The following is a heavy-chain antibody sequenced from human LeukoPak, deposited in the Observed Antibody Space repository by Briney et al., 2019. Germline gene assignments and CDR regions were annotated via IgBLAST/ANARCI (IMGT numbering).Heavy chain of an antibody. V-gene: IGHV1-18*01. D-gene: IGHD1-26*01. CDR3: ARDTEWEKNPDYFDY. CDR1: GYTFTSYG. J-gene: IGHJ4*02. Sequence: ASVKVSCKASGYTFTSYGISWVRQAPGQGLEWRGWISAKNGNTNYAQKVQGRVTMTTDTSTSTAYMELRSLRSDDTAVYYCARDTEWEKNPDYFDYWGQGTLVTVSS. CDR2: ISAKNGNT.